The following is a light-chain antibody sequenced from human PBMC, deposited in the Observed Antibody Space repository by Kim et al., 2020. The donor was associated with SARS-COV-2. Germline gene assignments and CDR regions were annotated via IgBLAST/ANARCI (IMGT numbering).Light chain of an antibody. CDR3: MQNKNLPRT. V-gene: IGKV2D-29*01. CDR1: QSLLHSDGETS. J-gene: IGKJ2*01. CDR2: EVS. Sequence: QPASISCKSSQSLLHSDGETSLYWYVQRPGQPPQLLIYEVSNRFSGVPDRFSGSGSGTDFTLKISRVAAEDGGVYYCMQNKNLPRTFGQGTKLEI.